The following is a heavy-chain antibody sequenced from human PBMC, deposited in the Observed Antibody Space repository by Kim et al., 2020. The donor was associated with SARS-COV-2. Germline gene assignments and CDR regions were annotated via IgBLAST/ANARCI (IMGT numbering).Heavy chain of an antibody. D-gene: IGHD5-12*01. CDR2: ISSSSNYI. Sequence: GGSLRLSCAASGFTFSSYSMNWVRQAPGKGLEWVSSISSSSNYIYYADSVKGRFTISRDNAKNSLYLQMNSLRAEDTAVYYCTKDQGVATLAYYYYGMDVWGQGTTVTVSS. CDR1: GFTFSSYS. V-gene: IGHV3-21*04. CDR3: TKDQGVATLAYYYYGMDV. J-gene: IGHJ6*02.